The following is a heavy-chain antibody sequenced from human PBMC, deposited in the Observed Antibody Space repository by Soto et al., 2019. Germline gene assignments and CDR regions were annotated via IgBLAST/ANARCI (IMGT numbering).Heavy chain of an antibody. CDR1: GYTLTELS. D-gene: IGHD3-10*01. CDR3: ATVASPAHYYGSGSYYFFDY. Sequence: GASVKVSCKVSGYTLTELSMHWVRQAPGKGLEWMGGFDPEDGETIYAQKFQGRVTMTEDTSTDTAYMELSSLRSEDTAVYYCATVASPAHYYGSGSYYFFDYWGQGTLVTVSS. V-gene: IGHV1-24*01. J-gene: IGHJ4*02. CDR2: FDPEDGET.